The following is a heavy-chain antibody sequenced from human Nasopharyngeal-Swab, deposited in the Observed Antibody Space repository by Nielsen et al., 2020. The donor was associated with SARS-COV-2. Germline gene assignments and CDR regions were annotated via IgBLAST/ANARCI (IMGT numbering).Heavy chain of an antibody. D-gene: IGHD7-27*01. Sequence: ETLSLTCAASGFTFSSYWMSWVRQAPGKGLEWVANIKQDGSEKNYVDSVKGRFSISRDTTKNSLYLQMNSLRAEDTAVYYCARDALTGGVDYWGQGTLVTVSS. J-gene: IGHJ4*02. CDR1: GFTFSSYW. CDR2: IKQDGSEK. V-gene: IGHV3-7*03. CDR3: ARDALTGGVDY.